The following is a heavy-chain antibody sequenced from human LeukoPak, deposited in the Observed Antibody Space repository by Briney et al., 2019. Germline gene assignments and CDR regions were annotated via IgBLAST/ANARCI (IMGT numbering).Heavy chain of an antibody. V-gene: IGHV3-23*01. CDR3: AKVTRRKRDAFDI. D-gene: IGHD1-14*01. J-gene: IGHJ3*02. CDR2: ISGSGGST. CDR1: GFTLSSYA. Sequence: GGSLTLSCAASGFTLSSYAMSWVRQAPGKGLEWVSAISGSGGSTYYADSVKGRFTISRDNSKNTLYLQMNSLRAEDTAVYYCAKVTRRKRDAFDIWGQGTMVTVSS.